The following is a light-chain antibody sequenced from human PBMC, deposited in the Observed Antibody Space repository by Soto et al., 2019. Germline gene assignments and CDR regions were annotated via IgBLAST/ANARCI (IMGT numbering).Light chain of an antibody. Sequence: EKVMTLAASTRSVSHGKRAALSCRASRSVSSSYLAWYQQKPGQAPRLLIYDASNRATGIPDRFSGSGSGTDFTLTISSLQAEDFVVYYCQHYNHSRRTFGQGTKLEIK. CDR3: QHYNHSRRT. CDR2: DAS. J-gene: IGKJ1*01. CDR1: RSVSSSY. V-gene: IGKV3D-7*01.